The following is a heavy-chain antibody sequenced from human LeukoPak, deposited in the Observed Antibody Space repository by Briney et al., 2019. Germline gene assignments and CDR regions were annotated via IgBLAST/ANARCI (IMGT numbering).Heavy chain of an antibody. CDR2: ISAYNGNT. D-gene: IGHD6-13*01. V-gene: IGHV1-18*01. Sequence: ASVKASCKASGYTFTSYGISWVRQAPGQGLEWMGWISAYNGNTNYAQKLQGRVTMTTDTSTSTAYMELRSLRSDDTAVYYCARGPERGAAAGSGFDYWGQGTLVTVSS. CDR3: ARGPERGAAAGSGFDY. CDR1: GYTFTSYG. J-gene: IGHJ4*02.